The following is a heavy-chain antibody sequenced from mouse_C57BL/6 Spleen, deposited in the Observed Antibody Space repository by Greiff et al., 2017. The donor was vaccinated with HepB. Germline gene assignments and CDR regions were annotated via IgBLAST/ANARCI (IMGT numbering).Heavy chain of an antibody. CDR1: GYTFTTYP. J-gene: IGHJ3*01. CDR2: FHPYNDDT. V-gene: IGHV1-47*01. D-gene: IGHD2-1*01. CDR3: ARRGYGNYPWFAY. Sequence: VQLQESGAELVKPGASVKMSCKASGYTFTTYPIEWMKQNHGKSLEWIGNFHPYNDDTKYNEKFKGKATLTVEKSSSTVYLELSRLTSDDSAVYYCARRGYGNYPWFAYWGQGTLVTVSA.